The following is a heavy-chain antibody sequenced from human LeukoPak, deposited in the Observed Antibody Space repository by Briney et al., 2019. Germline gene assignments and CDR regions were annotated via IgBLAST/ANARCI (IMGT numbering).Heavy chain of an antibody. J-gene: IGHJ4*02. CDR3: ASEGYCSGGSCSYFDY. V-gene: IGHV3-48*04. CDR1: GFTFSSYN. CDR2: ISSSSSTI. D-gene: IGHD2-15*01. Sequence: GGSLRLSRAASGFTFSSYNMNWVRQAPGKGLEWVSYISSSSSTIYYADSVKGRFTISRDNAKNSLYLQMNSLRAEDTAVYYCASEGYCSGGSCSYFDYWGQGTLVTVSS.